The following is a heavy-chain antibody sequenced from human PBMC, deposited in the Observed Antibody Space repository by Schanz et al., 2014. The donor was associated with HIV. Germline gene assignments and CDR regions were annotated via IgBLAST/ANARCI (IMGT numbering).Heavy chain of an antibody. D-gene: IGHD2-15*01. CDR2: ISGTDGSR. CDR1: GFTFSNYA. CDR3: ALSRPSGYGGSWYFDL. Sequence: EVQLLESGGGLVQPGGSLRLSCEASGFTFSNYAMSWVRQAPGKGLEWVSGISGTDGSRSYADSVKGRFTISRDNSRNTLSLEMNSLRVEDTAVYYCALSRPSGYGGSWYFDLWGRGTLVAVSS. J-gene: IGHJ2*01. V-gene: IGHV3-23*01.